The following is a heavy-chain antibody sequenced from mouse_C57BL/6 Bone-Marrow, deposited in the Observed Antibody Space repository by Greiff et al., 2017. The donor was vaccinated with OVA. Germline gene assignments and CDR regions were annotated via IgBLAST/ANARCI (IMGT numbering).Heavy chain of an antibody. Sequence: EVQLQQSGPELVKPGASVKIPCKASGYTFTDYNMDWVKQSHGKSLEWIGDINPNNGGTNYNQKFKGKATLTVDKSSSTAYMELRSLTSEDTAVYYCARSMGYGSSYWYFDVWGTGTTVTVSS. D-gene: IGHD1-1*01. V-gene: IGHV1-18*01. CDR2: INPNNGGT. J-gene: IGHJ1*03. CDR3: ARSMGYGSSYWYFDV. CDR1: GYTFTDYN.